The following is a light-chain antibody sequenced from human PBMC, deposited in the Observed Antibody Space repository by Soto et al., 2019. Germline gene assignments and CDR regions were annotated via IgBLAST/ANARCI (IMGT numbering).Light chain of an antibody. CDR3: QQPYSIPPT. Sequence: DIQMTQSPSSLSASAGDRVTITCRASQNIARYLYWFQQKPGKAPNLLIYVASNLQSGVPSRFSGSGSGTDFTLTINNLQPEDFATYYCQQPYSIPPTVGQGTKVDSK. J-gene: IGKJ2*01. CDR2: VAS. V-gene: IGKV1-39*01. CDR1: QNIARY.